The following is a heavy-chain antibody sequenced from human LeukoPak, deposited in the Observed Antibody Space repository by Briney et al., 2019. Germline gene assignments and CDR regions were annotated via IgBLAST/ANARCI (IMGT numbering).Heavy chain of an antibody. Sequence: ASVKVSSKASGYTFTSYDINWVRQATGQGLEWMGWMNPNSGNTGYAQKFQGRVTMTRNTSISTAYMELSSLRSEDTAVYYCARGVRVPTRCGGSCKYYYYYMDVWGKGTTVTVSS. D-gene: IGHD2-15*01. J-gene: IGHJ6*03. V-gene: IGHV1-8*01. CDR3: ARGVRVPTRCGGSCKYYYYYMDV. CDR1: GYTFTSYD. CDR2: MNPNSGNT.